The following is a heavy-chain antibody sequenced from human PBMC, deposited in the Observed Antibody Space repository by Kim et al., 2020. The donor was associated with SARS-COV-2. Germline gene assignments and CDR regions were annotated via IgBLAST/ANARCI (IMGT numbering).Heavy chain of an antibody. J-gene: IGHJ4*02. CDR1: GFTFSDYY. D-gene: IGHD6-25*01. Sequence: GGSLRLSCAGSGFTFSDYYMTWIRQAPGKGLESLSYISGNSRDTNYADSVRGRFTISRDNTKNSLYLQMNSLRVEDTAVYYCTRDPRAADYWGQGTLV. V-gene: IGHV3-11*05. CDR3: TRDPRAADY. CDR2: ISGNSRDT.